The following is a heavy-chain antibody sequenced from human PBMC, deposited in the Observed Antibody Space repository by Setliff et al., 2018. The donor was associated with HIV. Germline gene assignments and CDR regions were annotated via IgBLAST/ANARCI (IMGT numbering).Heavy chain of an antibody. CDR1: GGYISGSSHY. J-gene: IGHJ4*02. CDR2: ISYSENI. CDR3: ARPSLGIGGGSMFNN. V-gene: IGHV4-39*01. D-gene: IGHD3-3*01. Sequence: SETLSLTCTVSGGYISGSSHYWGWIRQPPGKGLEWIGSISYSENIYYNPSLKSRVTISADTSKKQFSLKLSSVTAADTAVYYCARPSLGIGGGSMFNNWGQGTLVTVSS.